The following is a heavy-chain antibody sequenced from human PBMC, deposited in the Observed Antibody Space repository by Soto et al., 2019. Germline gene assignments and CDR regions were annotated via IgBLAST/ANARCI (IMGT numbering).Heavy chain of an antibody. J-gene: IGHJ2*01. V-gene: IGHV3-21*01. D-gene: IGHD6-19*01. CDR1: GFTFSSYS. CDR3: ARDQVAGTRDFGL. Sequence: EVQLVESGGGLLKPGGSLRRSCAASGFTFSSYSMNWDRQAPGKGLEWVSSISSTSSYIYYADSVKARFTISRDNAKNSLYLQMNRLRAEDTAVEYSARDQVAGTRDFGLWGRGTLVTVSS. CDR2: ISSTSSYI.